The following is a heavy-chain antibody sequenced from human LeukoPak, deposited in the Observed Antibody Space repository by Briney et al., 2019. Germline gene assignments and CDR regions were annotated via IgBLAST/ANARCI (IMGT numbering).Heavy chain of an antibody. V-gene: IGHV4-39*01. CDR1: GGSISSSSYY. J-gene: IGHJ4*02. CDR2: IYYSGST. CDR3: ASEQWLVPFDY. Sequence: SETLSLTCTVSGGSISSSSYYWGWIRQPPGKGLEWIGSIYYSGSTYYNPSLKSRVTISVDTSKNQFSLKLSSVTAADTAVYYCASEQWLVPFDYWGQGTLVTVSS. D-gene: IGHD6-19*01.